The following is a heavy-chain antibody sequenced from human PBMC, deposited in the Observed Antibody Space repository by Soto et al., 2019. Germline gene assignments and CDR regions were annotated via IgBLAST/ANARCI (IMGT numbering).Heavy chain of an antibody. V-gene: IGHV1-18*01. Sequence: QVQLVQSGAEVKKPGASVKVSCKASGYTFTSYGISWVRQAPGQGLAWMGWISAYNGNKKYAKKFQGRVTMTTDTSTTTASVELRILRSHDTAVYYCARFRNLGLAAGWDQGTLVTVSS. CDR1: GYTFTSYG. D-gene: IGHD6-13*01. J-gene: IGHJ4*02. CDR3: ARFRNLGLAAG. CDR2: ISAYNGNK.